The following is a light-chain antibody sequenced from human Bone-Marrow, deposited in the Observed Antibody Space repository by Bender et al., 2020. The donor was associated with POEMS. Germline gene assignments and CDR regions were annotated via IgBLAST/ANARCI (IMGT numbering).Light chain of an antibody. CDR3: SSWDDSLSGWV. V-gene: IGLV2-11*01. CDR1: SNDVGNYNL. Sequence: HSPLTQPRSVSGSPGQSVTISCTGVSNDVGNYNLVSWYQHHPGGVPKLIIYNVNGRPSGVPDRFSGSKSGNTASLTVSGLQADDEGDYYCSSWDDSLSGWVFGGGTKLTVL. CDR2: NVN. J-gene: IGLJ3*02.